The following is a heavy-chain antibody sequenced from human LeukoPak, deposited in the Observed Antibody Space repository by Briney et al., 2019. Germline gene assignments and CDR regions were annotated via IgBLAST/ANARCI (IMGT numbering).Heavy chain of an antibody. J-gene: IGHJ4*02. D-gene: IGHD6-13*01. CDR2: ISAYNGNT. Sequence: ASVKVSCKASGYTFTSYGISWVRQAPGQGLEWMGWISAYNGNTNYAQKLQGRVTMTTDTSTSTAYMELRSLRFDDTAVYYCARDPSLAAADPYFDYWGQGTLVTVSS. CDR1: GYTFTSYG. CDR3: ARDPSLAAADPYFDY. V-gene: IGHV1-18*01.